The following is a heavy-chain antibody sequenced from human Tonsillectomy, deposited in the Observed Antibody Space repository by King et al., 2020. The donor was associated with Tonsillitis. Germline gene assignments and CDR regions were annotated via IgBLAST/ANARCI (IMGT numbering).Heavy chain of an antibody. D-gene: IGHD3-9*01. CDR3: AKALRRLVDDARDI. CDR2: ISASGGST. J-gene: IGHJ3*02. V-gene: IGHV3-23*04. Sequence: VQLVESGGGLVQPGGSLRLSCAASGFTFSNYAMSWVRQAPGKGLEWVSVISASGGSTYYADSVKGRFTISRDKSKNTLYLQMHSLKAEYMAVYYCAKALRRLVDDARDIWGQGTMVTVSS. CDR1: GFTFSNYA.